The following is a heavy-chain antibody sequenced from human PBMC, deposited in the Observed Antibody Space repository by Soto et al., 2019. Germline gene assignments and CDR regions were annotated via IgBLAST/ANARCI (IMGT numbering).Heavy chain of an antibody. V-gene: IGHV1-69*01. CDR3: AAIVTLVDY. D-gene: IGHD3-9*01. CDR1: GGTFSISA. Sequence: QVQRVQSGAEVKKPGSSVKVSCKASGGTFSISAISWVRQAPGQGLDWMGGIIPIFGTAKYAQKFQGRITITADASTSTAYMELSSLRSEDTAVYYCAAIVTLVDYWGQGTLVTVSS. CDR2: IIPIFGTA. J-gene: IGHJ4*02.